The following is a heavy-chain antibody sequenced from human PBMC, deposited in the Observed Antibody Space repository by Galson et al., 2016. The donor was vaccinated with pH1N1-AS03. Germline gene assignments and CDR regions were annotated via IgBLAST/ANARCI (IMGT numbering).Heavy chain of an antibody. D-gene: IGHD2-2*01. J-gene: IGHJ4*02. Sequence: SVKVSCKASGYTFTSYGISWVRQAPGQGLEWMGWISVYNGNTNYAQKLQGRVTMTTDTSTSTAYMELRSLRSDDTAVYYCARVQYQLLPSDYWGQGTLVTVSS. V-gene: IGHV1-18*01. CDR2: ISVYNGNT. CDR3: ARVQYQLLPSDY. CDR1: GYTFTSYG.